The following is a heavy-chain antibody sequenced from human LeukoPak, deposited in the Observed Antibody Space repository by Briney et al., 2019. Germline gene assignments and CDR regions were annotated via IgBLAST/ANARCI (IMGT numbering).Heavy chain of an antibody. CDR1: GFTFSSFA. D-gene: IGHD4-17*01. V-gene: IGHV3-23*01. CDR2: ISGSCGST. Sequence: PGGSLGTSCAASGFTFSSFAMSWVRQGPGKGPEWVSSISGSCGSTYYADSVKGRFTISRDNSKNTLYLQMNSLRAEDTAVYYCAKDMYSLTTTVTSPYYFDYWGQGTLVTVSS. CDR3: AKDMYSLTTTVTSPYYFDY. J-gene: IGHJ4*02.